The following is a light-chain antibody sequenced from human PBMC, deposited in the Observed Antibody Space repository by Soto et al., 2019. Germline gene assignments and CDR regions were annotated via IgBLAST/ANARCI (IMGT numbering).Light chain of an antibody. CDR3: QQHYSVPFT. Sequence: DIVMTQSPDSLAVSLGERATINCKSSQSVLYSSNNKNYLAWYQQKPRQPPKLLIYWASTRESGVPDRFSGSGSGTYFTLTISSLQAEDVALYYCQQHYSVPFTFGPGTKVDIK. J-gene: IGKJ3*01. CDR1: QSVLYSSNNKNY. CDR2: WAS. V-gene: IGKV4-1*01.